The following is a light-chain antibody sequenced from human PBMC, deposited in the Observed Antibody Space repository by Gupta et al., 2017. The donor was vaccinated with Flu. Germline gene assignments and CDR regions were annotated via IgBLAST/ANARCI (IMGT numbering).Light chain of an antibody. J-gene: IGKJ3*01. V-gene: IGKV3-20*01. CDR3: QQYGSSRT. Sequence: GERATLSCRASQSVRSSYLAWYQQKPGQAPRLLIYGASSRATGIPDRFSGSGSETDFTLTISRLEPEDFAVYYCQQYGSSRTFGPGTKVDIK. CDR2: GAS. CDR1: QSVRSSY.